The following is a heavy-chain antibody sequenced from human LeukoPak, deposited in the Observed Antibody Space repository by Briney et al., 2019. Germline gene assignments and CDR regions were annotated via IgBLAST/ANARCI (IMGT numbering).Heavy chain of an antibody. D-gene: IGHD1-26*01. Sequence: ASVKVSCKASGYTFTSYDINWVRQATGQGLEWMGWMNPNSSNTGYAQKFQGRVTITRNTSISTAYMELSSLRSEDTAVYYCARDERGWFDPWGQGTLVTVSS. CDR3: ARDERGWFDP. CDR2: MNPNSSNT. V-gene: IGHV1-8*03. J-gene: IGHJ5*02. CDR1: GYTFTSYD.